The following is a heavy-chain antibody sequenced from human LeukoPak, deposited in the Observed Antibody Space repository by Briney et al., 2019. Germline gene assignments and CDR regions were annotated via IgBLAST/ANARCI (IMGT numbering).Heavy chain of an antibody. D-gene: IGHD3-10*01. V-gene: IGHV3-30*18. J-gene: IGHJ4*02. CDR3: AKGLYYGLGSYFPFDF. CDR1: GFTFSNYG. Sequence: GGSLRLSCAASGFTFSNYGMHWVRQAPGKGLEWVAVISYDGSNKYYADSAKGRFTISRDNSKNTVYLQMNSLRTEDTAVYYCAKGLYYGLGSYFPFDFWGQGTLVTVSS. CDR2: ISYDGSNK.